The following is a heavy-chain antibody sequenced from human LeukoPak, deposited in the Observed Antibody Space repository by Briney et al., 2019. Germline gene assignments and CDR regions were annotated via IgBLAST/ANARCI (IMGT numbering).Heavy chain of an antibody. CDR1: GFTFSNYD. V-gene: IGHV3-13*01. CDR3: ARDRGRYYMDV. Sequence: AGGALRLSCAASGFTFSNYDMHWVRQATGEGLEWVSGIGTAGDIYYPGSVKGRFTISRENAKNSLYLQMNSLRAGDTAVYYCARDRGRYYMDVWGKGTTVTISS. J-gene: IGHJ6*03. D-gene: IGHD6-25*01. CDR2: IGTAGDI.